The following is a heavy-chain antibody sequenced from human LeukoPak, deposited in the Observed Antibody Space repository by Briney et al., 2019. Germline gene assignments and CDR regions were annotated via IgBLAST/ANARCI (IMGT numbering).Heavy chain of an antibody. CDR2: ISSSSSYI. CDR3: ARERGYDSSGDY. CDR1: GFTFSSYA. D-gene: IGHD3-22*01. V-gene: IGHV3-21*01. J-gene: IGHJ4*02. Sequence: GGSLRLSCAASGFTFSSYAMSWVRQAPGKGLEWVSSISSSSSYIYYADSVKGRFTISRDNAKNSLYLQMNSLRAEDTAVYYCARERGYDSSGDYWGQGTLVTVSS.